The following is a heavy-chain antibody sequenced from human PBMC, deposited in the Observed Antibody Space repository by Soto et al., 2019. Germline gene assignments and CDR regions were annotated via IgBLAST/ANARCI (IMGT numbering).Heavy chain of an antibody. CDR2: IYYSGST. CDR1: GDSVSSSSYY. Sequence: QLQLQESGPGLVRPSETLSLSCTVSGDSVSSSSYYWAWIRQPPGKGLGWIGNIYYSGSTYYTPSLKSRVTISVDTSKNQFSLRLRSVTAADTAVYYCARHARTEYFDYWGQGTLVTVSS. J-gene: IGHJ4*02. V-gene: IGHV4-39*01. D-gene: IGHD4-17*01. CDR3: ARHARTEYFDY.